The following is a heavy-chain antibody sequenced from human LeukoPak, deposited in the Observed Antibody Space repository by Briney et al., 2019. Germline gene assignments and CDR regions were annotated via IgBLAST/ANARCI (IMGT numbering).Heavy chain of an antibody. CDR1: GGSISSYY. J-gene: IGHJ4*02. CDR3: ARHASRGVSWFLFDY. V-gene: IGHV4-59*08. CDR2: IYYSGST. Sequence: PSETLSLTCTVSGGSISSYYWSWIRQPPGKGLEWIGYIYYSGSTNYNPSLKSRVTISVDTSKNQFSLKLSSVTAADTAVYYCARHASRGVSWFLFDYWGQGTLVTVSP. D-gene: IGHD3-10*01.